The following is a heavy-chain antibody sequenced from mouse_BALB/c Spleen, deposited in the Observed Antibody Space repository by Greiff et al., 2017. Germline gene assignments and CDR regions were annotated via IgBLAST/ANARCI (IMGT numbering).Heavy chain of an antibody. CDR1: GFSLTSYG. CDR2: IWAGGST. V-gene: IGHV2-9*02. D-gene: IGHD2-4*01. CDR3: ARRNDYDEAWFAY. Sequence: VQGVESGPGLVAPSQSLSITCTVSGFSLTSYGVHWVRQPPGKGLEWLGVIWAGGSTNYNSAFMSRLSISKDNSKSQVFLKMNSLQTDDTAMYYCARRNDYDEAWFAYWGQGTLVTVSA. J-gene: IGHJ3*01.